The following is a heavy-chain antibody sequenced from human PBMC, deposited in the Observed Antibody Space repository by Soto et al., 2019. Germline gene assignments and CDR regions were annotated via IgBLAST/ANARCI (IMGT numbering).Heavy chain of an antibody. CDR2: IYDSGST. CDR3: AREVLKKYSYGPNFDY. J-gene: IGHJ4*02. D-gene: IGHD5-18*01. Sequence: QVQLQESGPGLVKPSQTLSLTCTVSGGSISSGGYYWSWIRQHPEKGLEWIGYIYDSGSTYYNPSLKSRVTISVDTSKNQFSLKLSSVTAADTAVYYCAREVLKKYSYGPNFDYWGQGTLVTVSS. CDR1: GGSISSGGYY. V-gene: IGHV4-31*03.